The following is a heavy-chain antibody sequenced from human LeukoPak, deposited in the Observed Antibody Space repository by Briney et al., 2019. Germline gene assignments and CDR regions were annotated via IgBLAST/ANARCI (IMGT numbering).Heavy chain of an antibody. Sequence: GGSLRLSCAASGFTFSHYGLTWVRQAPGKGLEWISFIGDSGSNTYYADSVKGRFTISRDNPRNTLFLQMNSLRAEDTAVYYCAKGYSSGWYDFDYWGQGTLVTVSS. CDR2: IGDSGSNT. J-gene: IGHJ4*02. D-gene: IGHD6-19*01. CDR3: AKGYSSGWYDFDY. CDR1: GFTFSHYG. V-gene: IGHV3-23*01.